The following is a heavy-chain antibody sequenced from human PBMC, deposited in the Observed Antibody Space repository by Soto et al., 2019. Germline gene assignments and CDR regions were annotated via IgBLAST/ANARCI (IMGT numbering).Heavy chain of an antibody. CDR3: ASSGGGGCSSTICYAY. V-gene: IGHV3-23*01. CDR1: GFTFNTYA. Sequence: GGSLRLSCAASGFTFNTYAMNWVRQAPGKGLEWVSGISGSGGSTYYADSVKGRFTISRDNSKNTLYLLMDSLRDEDTAVYYCASSGGGGCSSTICYAYWGQGTLVTVSS. CDR2: ISGSGGST. D-gene: IGHD2-2*01. J-gene: IGHJ4*02.